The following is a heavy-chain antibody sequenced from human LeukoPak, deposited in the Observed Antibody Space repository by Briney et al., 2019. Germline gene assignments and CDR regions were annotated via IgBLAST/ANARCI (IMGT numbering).Heavy chain of an antibody. V-gene: IGHV3-30*18. J-gene: IGHJ6*03. CDR2: ISYDGSNK. D-gene: IGHD2-8*01. CDR3: ANGYCTNGVCYPYYYYYMDV. Sequence: GGSLRLSCAASGFTFSNYAMSWVRQAPGKGLEWVAVISYDGSNKYYADSVKGRFTISRDNSKNTLYLQMNSLRAEDTAVYYCANGYCTNGVCYPYYYYYMDVWGKGTTVTVSS. CDR1: GFTFSNYA.